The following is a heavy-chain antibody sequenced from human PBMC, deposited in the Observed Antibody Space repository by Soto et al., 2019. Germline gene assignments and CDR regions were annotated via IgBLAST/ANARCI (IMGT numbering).Heavy chain of an antibody. CDR1: GFTFSSYG. J-gene: IGHJ6*02. Sequence: GGSLRLSCAASGFTFSSYGMHWVRQAPGKGLEWVSVISYDGSNKYYADSVKGRFTISRDNAKNSLYLQMNSLRDEDTAVYYCARKGLVSYYYGMDVWRQGTTVTVSS. CDR3: ARKGLVSYYYGMDV. D-gene: IGHD4-17*01. CDR2: ISYDGSNK. V-gene: IGHV3-30*03.